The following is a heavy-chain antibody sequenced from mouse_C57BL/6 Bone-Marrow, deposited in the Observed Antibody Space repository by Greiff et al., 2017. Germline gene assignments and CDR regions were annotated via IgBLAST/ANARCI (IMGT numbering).Heavy chain of an antibody. CDR2: INPNNGGT. Sequence: VQLQQSGPELVKPGASVKIPCKASGYTFTDYNMDWVKQSHGKSLEWIGDINPNNGGTISNQQFKGKATLTVYQSSSPAYMELRSLTSEDTAVYYCARQIYYGSSDWYFDVWGTGTTVTGSS. D-gene: IGHD1-1*01. J-gene: IGHJ1*03. CDR1: GYTFTDYN. V-gene: IGHV1-18*01. CDR3: ARQIYYGSSDWYFDV.